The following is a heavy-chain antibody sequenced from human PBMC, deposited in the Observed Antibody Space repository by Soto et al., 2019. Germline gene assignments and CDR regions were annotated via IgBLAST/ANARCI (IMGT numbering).Heavy chain of an antibody. V-gene: IGHV4-34*01. CDR3: ARGVVGATTAGLFDY. Sequence: QVQLQQWGAGLLKPSETLSLTCAVYGGSFSGYDWRWIRQSPGKGLEWVGEINHSGSTNYNPSLKSRVTMSVDTSKNQFSLKLSSVTAADTAVYYCARGVVGATTAGLFDYWGQGTLVTVSS. D-gene: IGHD1-26*01. J-gene: IGHJ4*02. CDR1: GGSFSGYD. CDR2: INHSGST.